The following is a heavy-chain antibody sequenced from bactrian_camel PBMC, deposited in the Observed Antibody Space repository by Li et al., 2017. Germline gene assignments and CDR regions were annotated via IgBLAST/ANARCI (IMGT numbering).Heavy chain of an antibody. CDR3: VGYGGSARYLRPCENTY. Sequence: HVQLVESGGGSMQAGGSLELSCVGSGDINTACGMGWHRQAPGKEREWLASISRDGTASYADSVQGRFTISLDNAKSTLYLRMNSLKTEDTAVYYCVGYGGSARYLRPCENTYWGQGTQVTVS. CDR1: GDINTACG. CDR2: ISRDGTA. D-gene: IGHD6*01. V-gene: IGHV3S53*01. J-gene: IGHJ4*01.